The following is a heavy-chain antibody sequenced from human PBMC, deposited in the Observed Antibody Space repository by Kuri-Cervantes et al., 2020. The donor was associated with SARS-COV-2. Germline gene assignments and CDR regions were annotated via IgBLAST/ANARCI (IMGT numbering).Heavy chain of an antibody. CDR3: TKEKGNTYGFDY. J-gene: IGHJ4*02. Sequence: SVKVSCKTSGGSFRTFIISWVRQAPGQGLEWMGGISPLFGKANYAQKFQGRVTITADESTSTVYMEVSSLRFEDTAVYYCTKEKGNTYGFDYWGQGTLVTDSS. D-gene: IGHD5-18*01. CDR1: GGSFRTFI. V-gene: IGHV1-69*13. CDR2: ISPLFGKA.